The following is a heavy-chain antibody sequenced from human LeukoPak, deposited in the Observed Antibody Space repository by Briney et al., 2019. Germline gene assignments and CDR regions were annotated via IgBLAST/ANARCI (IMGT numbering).Heavy chain of an antibody. CDR1: GGSFSGYY. CDR2: INHSGST. V-gene: IGHV4-34*01. Sequence: SETLSLTCAVYGGSFSGYYWSWIRQPPGKGLEWIGEINHSGSTNYNPSLKSRVTISVDTSKNQFSLKLSSVTAADTAVYYCARRRSDDIWYYYYMDVWGKGTTVTISS. D-gene: IGHD3/OR15-3a*01. J-gene: IGHJ6*03. CDR3: ARRRSDDIWYYYYMDV.